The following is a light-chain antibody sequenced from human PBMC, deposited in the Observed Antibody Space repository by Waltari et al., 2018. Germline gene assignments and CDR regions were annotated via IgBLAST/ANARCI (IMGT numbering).Light chain of an antibody. V-gene: IGKV3-20*01. CDR1: QSVSRS. CDR2: GAS. CDR3: QHYVRLPAT. Sequence: ATLSCRASQSVSRSLAWYQQKPGQAPKLLIYGASTRATGIPDRFTGSGSGTDFSLTISSLEPEDFAIYFCQHYVRLPATFGQGTKVEIK. J-gene: IGKJ1*01.